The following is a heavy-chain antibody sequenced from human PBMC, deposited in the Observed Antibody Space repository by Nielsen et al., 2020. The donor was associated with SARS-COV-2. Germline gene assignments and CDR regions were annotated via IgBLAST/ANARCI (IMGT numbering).Heavy chain of an antibody. CDR2: IYYSGST. CDR1: GGSIRSYY. V-gene: IGHV4-59*08. CDR3: ARGVSYYFDY. Sequence: SATLSLTCTVSGGSIRSYYWSWIRQPPGKGLEWIGFIYYSGSTNYNPSLKSRVTISVDTSKNQFSLKLSSVTAADTAVYYCARGVSYYFDYWGQGTLVTVSS. J-gene: IGHJ4*02.